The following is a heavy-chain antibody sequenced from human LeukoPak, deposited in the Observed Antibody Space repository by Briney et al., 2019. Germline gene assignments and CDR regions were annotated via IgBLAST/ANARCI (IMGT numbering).Heavy chain of an antibody. CDR1: GGSIRGSSSNY. J-gene: IGHJ4*02. CDR3: ARDSRITISSGGFDY. V-gene: IGHV4-39*07. CDR2: IYYSGST. Sequence: SETLSLTCSVSGGSIRGSSSNYWGWIRQPPGKGLEWIGGIYYSGSTYYNPSLKSRVTISIDTSKNQFSLKLSSVTAADTAVYYCARDSRITISSGGFDYWGQGTLVTVSS. D-gene: IGHD3-9*01.